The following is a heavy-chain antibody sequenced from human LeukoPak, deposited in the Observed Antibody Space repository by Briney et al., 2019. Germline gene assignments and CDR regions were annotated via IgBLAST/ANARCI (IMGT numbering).Heavy chain of an antibody. CDR2: IYYSGST. Sequence: PSETLSLTCTVSGGSISSSNYYWGWIRQPPGKGLEWIGSIYYSGSTYYNPSLKSRVTVSVDTSKNRFSLKLSSVTAADTAVYCCARQRGYCSGGSCYGMFDYWGQGTLVTVSS. J-gene: IGHJ4*02. CDR1: GGSISSSNYY. D-gene: IGHD2-15*01. CDR3: ARQRGYCSGGSCYGMFDY. V-gene: IGHV4-39*01.